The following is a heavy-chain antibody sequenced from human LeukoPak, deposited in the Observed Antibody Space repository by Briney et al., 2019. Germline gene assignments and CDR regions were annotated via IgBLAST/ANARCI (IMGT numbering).Heavy chain of an antibody. D-gene: IGHD3-10*01. V-gene: IGHV4-34*01. Sequence: PSETLSLTCAVYGGSFSDYYWSWIRQPPGKGLEWIGEINHSGGTNYNPSLKNRVTISVDTSKNQFSLKLSSVTAADTAVYYCARRGVRLLRPLDSWGQGTLVTVSS. CDR2: INHSGGT. CDR3: ARRGVRLLRPLDS. CDR1: GGSFSDYY. J-gene: IGHJ4*02.